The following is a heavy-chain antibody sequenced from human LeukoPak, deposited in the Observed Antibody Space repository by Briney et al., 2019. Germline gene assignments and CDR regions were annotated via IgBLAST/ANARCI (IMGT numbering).Heavy chain of an antibody. J-gene: IGHJ3*02. CDR1: GYSFTSYW. Sequence: GESLKISCKGSGYSFTSYWIAWVRQMPGKGLEWMGIIYPGDSDTRYSPSFQGRVTISADKSISTAYLQWSSLKASDTAMYYCARQDPDMASAFDIWGQGTMVTVSS. V-gene: IGHV5-51*01. D-gene: IGHD3-9*01. CDR3: ARQDPDMASAFDI. CDR2: IYPGDSDT.